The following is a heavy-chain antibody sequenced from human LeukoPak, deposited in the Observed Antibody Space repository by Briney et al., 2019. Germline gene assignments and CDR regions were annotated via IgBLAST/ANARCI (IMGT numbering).Heavy chain of an antibody. Sequence: GGSLRLSCAASGFTFSNSWMSWVRQAPGKGLEWVANIKQDGSESRYVDSVKGRFTISRDNAKNSLYLQMNSLRAEDTAVYYCAELGITMIGGVWGKGTTVTISS. CDR1: GFTFSNSW. CDR3: AELGITMIGGV. J-gene: IGHJ6*04. D-gene: IGHD3-10*02. CDR2: IKQDGSES. V-gene: IGHV3-7*01.